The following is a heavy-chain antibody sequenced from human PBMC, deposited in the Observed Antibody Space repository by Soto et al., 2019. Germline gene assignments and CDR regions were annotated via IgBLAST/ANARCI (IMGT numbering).Heavy chain of an antibody. V-gene: IGHV3-30-3*01. CDR1: GFTFRSYA. D-gene: IGHD4-17*01. CDR3: ARDNDYGDHDGYYFDY. CDR2: ISYDGSNK. Sequence: PGGSLRLSCAASGFTFRSYAMHWVRQAPGKGLEWVAVISYDGSNKYDADSVKGRFTISRDNSKNTLYLQMNSLRAEDTAVYYCARDNDYGDHDGYYFDYWGQGTLVTVSS. J-gene: IGHJ4*02.